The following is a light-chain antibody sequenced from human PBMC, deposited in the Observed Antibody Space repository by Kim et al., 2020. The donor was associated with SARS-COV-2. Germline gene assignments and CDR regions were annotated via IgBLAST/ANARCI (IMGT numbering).Light chain of an antibody. CDR2: QDS. CDR1: KLGDKY. Sequence: SVCPGQTASITCSGDKLGDKYACWYQQKPGQSPVLVIYQDSKRPSGIPERFSGSNSGNTATLTISGTQAMDEADYYCQAWDSSTKVFGGGTQLTVL. J-gene: IGLJ3*02. CDR3: QAWDSSTKV. V-gene: IGLV3-1*01.